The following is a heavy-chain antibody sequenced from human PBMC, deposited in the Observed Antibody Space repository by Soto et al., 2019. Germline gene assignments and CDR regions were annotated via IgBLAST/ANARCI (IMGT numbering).Heavy chain of an antibody. V-gene: IGHV4-61*01. CDR2: IYYSGST. J-gene: IGHJ6*02. D-gene: IGHD3-9*01. CDR3: ARDRKLYDILTGPHAWGMDV. CDR1: GCSLSSGSYY. Sequence: PSETLSLTCTVSGCSLSSGSYYWSWIRQPPGKGLEGIGYIYYSGSTNYNPSLKSRVTISVDTSKNQFSLKLSSVTAADTAVYYCARDRKLYDILTGPHAWGMDVWGQGTTVTVSS.